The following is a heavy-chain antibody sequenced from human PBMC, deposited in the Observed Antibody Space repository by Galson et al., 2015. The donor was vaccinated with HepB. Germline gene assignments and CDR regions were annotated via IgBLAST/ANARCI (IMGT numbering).Heavy chain of an antibody. CDR2: IKSKTDGGTT. CDR1: GFTFSNAW. V-gene: IGHV3-15*01. D-gene: IGHD2-21*01. CDR3: TTVPLAYCGGDCYFY. Sequence: LRLSCAASGFTFSNAWMSWVRQAPGKGLEWVGRIKSKTDGGTTDYAAPVKGRFTISRDDSKNTLYLQMNSLKTEDTAVYYCTTVPLAYCGGDCYFYWGQGTLVTVSS. J-gene: IGHJ4*02.